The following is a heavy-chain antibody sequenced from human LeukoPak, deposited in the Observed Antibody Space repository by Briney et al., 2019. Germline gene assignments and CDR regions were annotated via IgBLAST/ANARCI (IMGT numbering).Heavy chain of an antibody. CDR1: GFTFSSYA. CDR3: AKSSGLVPRRTSDY. D-gene: IGHD3-22*01. Sequence: GGSLRLSCAASGFTFSSYAMSWVRQAPGKGLEWVSAISGSGGSTYYADSVKGRFTISRDNSKNTPYLQMNSLRAEDTAVYYCAKSSGLVPRRTSDYWGQGTLVTVSS. CDR2: ISGSGGST. V-gene: IGHV3-23*01. J-gene: IGHJ4*02.